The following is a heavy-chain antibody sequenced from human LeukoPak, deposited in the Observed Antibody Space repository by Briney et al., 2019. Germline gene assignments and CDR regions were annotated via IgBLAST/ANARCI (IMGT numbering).Heavy chain of an antibody. Sequence: GSSVKVSCKASGGTFSSYAISWVRQAPGQGLEWMGRIIPIFGTANYAQKFQGRVTITTDESTSTAYMELSSLRSEGTAVYYCAFKEVVAASDYWGQGTLVTVSS. D-gene: IGHD2-15*01. J-gene: IGHJ4*02. CDR3: AFKEVVAASDY. V-gene: IGHV1-69*05. CDR2: IIPIFGTA. CDR1: GGTFSSYA.